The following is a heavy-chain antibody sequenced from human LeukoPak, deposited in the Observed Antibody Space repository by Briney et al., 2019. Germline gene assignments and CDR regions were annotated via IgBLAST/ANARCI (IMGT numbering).Heavy chain of an antibody. V-gene: IGHV3-48*01. CDR2: ISSGSGTI. CDR1: GFTFSGSS. D-gene: IGHD5-18*01. Sequence: PGGSLRLSCAASGFTFSGSSMNWVRQAPGKGLEWVSYISSGSGTIYYADSVKGRFTISRDNAKNSLYLQMNSLRAEDTAVYYCARGNTYGMDYWGKGTLVTVSS. CDR3: ARGNTYGMDY. J-gene: IGHJ4*02.